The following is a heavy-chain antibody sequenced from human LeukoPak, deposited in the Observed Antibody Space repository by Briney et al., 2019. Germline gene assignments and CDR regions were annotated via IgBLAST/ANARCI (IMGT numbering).Heavy chain of an antibody. CDR1: GASFDGYY. V-gene: IGHV4-34*01. Sequence: PSETLSLTCAVFGASFDGYYWGWIRQPPGKGLEWIGSIYYSGSTYYNPSLKSRVTISVDTSKNQFSLKLSSVTAADTAVYYCARGDSSGYYYVSRDAFDIWGQGTMVTVSS. J-gene: IGHJ3*02. CDR2: IYYSGST. CDR3: ARGDSSGYYYVSRDAFDI. D-gene: IGHD3-22*01.